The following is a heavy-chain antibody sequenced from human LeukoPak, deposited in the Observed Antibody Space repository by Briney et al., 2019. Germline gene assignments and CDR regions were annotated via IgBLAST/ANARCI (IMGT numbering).Heavy chain of an antibody. J-gene: IGHJ4*02. CDR1: GFTFSISA. V-gene: IGHV3-23*03. D-gene: IGHD2/OR15-2a*01. CDR2: IYSGGST. Sequence: GASLRLSCAASGFTFSISAMSWVRQVAGKGLEWVSVIYSGGSTYYADTVKGRFTISRDNSKNTLYLQMNSLRAEDTAVDYCAGSMAKYSFDYWGQGTLVTVSS. CDR3: AGSMAKYSFDY.